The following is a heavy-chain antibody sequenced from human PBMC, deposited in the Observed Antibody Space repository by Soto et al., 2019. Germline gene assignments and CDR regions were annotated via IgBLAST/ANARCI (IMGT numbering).Heavy chain of an antibody. CDR1: GFTFSNYT. D-gene: IGHD6-13*01. CDR2: IACDGSNP. Sequence: AGGSLRLSCEASGFTFSNYTMHWVRQSPGKGLEWVSVIACDGSNPFYADSVKGRFTISRDNAKNTLYLQMNSLRAEDTAVYYCARGIAAAGTDYYYYGMDVRGQGTTVTVSS. CDR3: ARGIAAAGTDYYYYGMDV. J-gene: IGHJ6*02. V-gene: IGHV3-30-3*01.